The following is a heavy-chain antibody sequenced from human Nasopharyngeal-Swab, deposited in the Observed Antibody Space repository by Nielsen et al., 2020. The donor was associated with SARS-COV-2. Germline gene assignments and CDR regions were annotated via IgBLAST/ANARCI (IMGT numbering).Heavy chain of an antibody. CDR1: GGTFSSYA. V-gene: IGHV1-69*13. J-gene: IGHJ6*02. CDR3: ARDRYIVATIGVGYYYGMDV. D-gene: IGHD5-12*01. CDR2: IIPIFGTA. Sequence: SVKVSCKASGGTFSSYAISWVRQAPGQGLEWMGGIIPIFGTANYAQKFQGRVTITADESTSTAYMELSSLRSEDTAVYYCARDRYIVATIGVGYYYGMDVWGQGTTVTVSS.